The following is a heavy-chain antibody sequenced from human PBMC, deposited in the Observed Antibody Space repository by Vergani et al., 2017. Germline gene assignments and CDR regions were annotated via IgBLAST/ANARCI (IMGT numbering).Heavy chain of an antibody. D-gene: IGHD3-10*01. CDR1: GYSVGSGYY. CDR3: ARQNPYGSAHVDF. Sequence: QVQLQESGPGLVKPSETLSLNCAVSGYSVGSGYYWGWLRQPPGRGLEWIGCVHRNGNTYYTSSLRSRATISRDTSKNQFSLRLTSVTAADTAVYYCARQNPYGSAHVDFWGRGVLVTVSA. V-gene: IGHV4-38-2*01. CDR2: VHRNGNT. J-gene: IGHJ4*02.